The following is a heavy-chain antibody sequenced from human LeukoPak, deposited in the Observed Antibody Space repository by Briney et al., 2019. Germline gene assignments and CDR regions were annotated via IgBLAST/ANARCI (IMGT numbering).Heavy chain of an antibody. D-gene: IGHD4-17*01. J-gene: IGHJ6*02. Sequence: SEALSLTCTVSGGSISSYYWSWLRQPPGKGLEWIGYIYYSGSTNYNPSLKSRVTISVDTSKNQFSLKLSSVTAADTAVYYCARARATVRYYGMDVWGQGTTVTVSS. CDR1: GGSISSYY. CDR2: IYYSGST. V-gene: IGHV4-59*01. CDR3: ARARATVRYYGMDV.